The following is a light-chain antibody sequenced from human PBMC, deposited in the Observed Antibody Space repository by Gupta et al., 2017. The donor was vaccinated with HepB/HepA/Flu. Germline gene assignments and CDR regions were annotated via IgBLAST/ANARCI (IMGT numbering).Light chain of an antibody. Sequence: DIQMIQSPSSVSASVGDRVTITCRASQDIRSRLAWYQQKPGKAPKLLIYSASTLQTGVPLRFSGSGSGSDFTLTISSLQPEDFATYFCQQVDNFPLTVGGGTTVESK. CDR3: QQVDNFPLT. V-gene: IGKV1-12*01. CDR1: QDIRSR. CDR2: SAS. J-gene: IGKJ4*01.